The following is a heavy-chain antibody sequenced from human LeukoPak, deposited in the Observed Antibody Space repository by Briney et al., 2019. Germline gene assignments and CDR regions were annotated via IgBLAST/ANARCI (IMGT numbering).Heavy chain of an antibody. CDR2: INHSGST. V-gene: IGHV4-34*01. J-gene: IGHJ4*02. D-gene: IGHD3-16*02. CDR1: GGSFSGYY. Sequence: SETLSLTCAVYGGSFSGYYWSWIRQPPGKGLEWIGEINHSGSTNYNPSLKSRVTISVDTSKNQFSLKLSSVTAADTAVHYCARVLHLGELSLYYFDYWGQGTLVTVSS. CDR3: ARVLHLGELSLYYFDY.